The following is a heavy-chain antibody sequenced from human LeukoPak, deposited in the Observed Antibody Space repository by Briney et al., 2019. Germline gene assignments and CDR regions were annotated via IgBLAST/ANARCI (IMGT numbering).Heavy chain of an antibody. J-gene: IGHJ3*02. V-gene: IGHV4-61*01. CDR2: IYYSGST. Sequence: PSETLSLTGTVSGYSISSGYYWGWIRQPPGKGLEWIGYIYYSGSTNYNPSLKSRVTISVDTSKNQFSLKLSSVTAADTAVYYCARDRVSYDSSGLDAFDIWGQGTMVTVSS. CDR3: ARDRVSYDSSGLDAFDI. D-gene: IGHD3-22*01. CDR1: GYSISSGYY.